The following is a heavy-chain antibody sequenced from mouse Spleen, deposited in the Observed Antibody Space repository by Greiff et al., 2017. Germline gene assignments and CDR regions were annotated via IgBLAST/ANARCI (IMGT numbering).Heavy chain of an antibody. V-gene: IGHV5-9-2*01. Sequence: DVMLVESGGGLVKPGGSLKLSCAASGFTFSSYGMSWVRQTPEKRLEWVATISGGGSYTYYPDSVKGRFTISRDNAKNNLYLQMSSLRSEDTALYYCARAISFAYWGQGTLVTVSA. J-gene: IGHJ3*01. CDR1: GFTFSSYG. CDR3: ARAISFAY. CDR2: ISGGGSYT.